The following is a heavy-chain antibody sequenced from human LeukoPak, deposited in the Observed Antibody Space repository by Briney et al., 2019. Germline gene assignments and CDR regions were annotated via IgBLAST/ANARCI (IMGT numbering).Heavy chain of an antibody. J-gene: IGHJ6*02. CDR1: GGSISDYY. V-gene: IGHV4-4*07. CDR2: IHTNGNS. D-gene: IGHD4-17*01. Sequence: SETLSLTCTVSGGSISDYYWSWIRQPAGKGLEWIGRIHTNGNSNYNPSLKGRVTMSVDTSKSQVSLKLSSVTAADTAVYYCARDRCTVTCYGMDVWGQGTTVTVSS. CDR3: ARDRCTVTCYGMDV.